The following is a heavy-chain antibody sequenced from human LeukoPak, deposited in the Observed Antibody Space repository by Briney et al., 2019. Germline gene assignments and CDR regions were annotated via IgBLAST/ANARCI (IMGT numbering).Heavy chain of an antibody. V-gene: IGHV3-33*06. CDR3: AKGGGAYGGIDY. J-gene: IGHJ4*02. D-gene: IGHD4-23*01. Sequence: GGSLRLSCAAAGFTFSSYGMHWVRQAPGKGLEWVAVIWYDGSNKYYADSVKGRFTISRDNSKITRYLQMNSLRAEDTAIYYCAKGGGAYGGIDYWGQGTLVTVPS. CDR2: IWYDGSNK. CDR1: GFTFSSYG.